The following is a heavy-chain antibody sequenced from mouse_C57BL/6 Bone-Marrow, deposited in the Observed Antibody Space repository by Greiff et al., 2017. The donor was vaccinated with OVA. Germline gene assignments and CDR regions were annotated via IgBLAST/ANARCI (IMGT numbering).Heavy chain of an antibody. CDR3: AMVLRYYYAMDY. J-gene: IGHJ4*01. CDR2: IDPNSGGT. Sequence: QVQLQQPGAELVKPGASVKLSCKASGYTFTSYWMHWVKQRPGRGLEWLGRIDPNSGGTKYNEKFTSKATLTVDKTSSTAYMQHSSLTSEDSSVYYWAMVLRYYYAMDYWGQGTSVTVSA. D-gene: IGHD1-1*01. CDR1: GYTFTSYW. V-gene: IGHV1-72*01.